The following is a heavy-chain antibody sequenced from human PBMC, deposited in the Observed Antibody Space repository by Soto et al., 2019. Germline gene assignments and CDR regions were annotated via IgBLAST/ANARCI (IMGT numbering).Heavy chain of an antibody. CDR2: INPNSGDT. J-gene: IGHJ4*02. D-gene: IGHD2-2*01. CDR3: AREEDCSSASGIYNY. Sequence: QVQLVQSGAEVKKPGASVKVSCKASGYTFTGYYMHWVRQAPGQGLEWMGWINPNSGDTNYAQKFQGRVTMTRDTSISSAYMELGSLRSDDTAVYYCAREEDCSSASGIYNYWGQGTLVTVSS. CDR1: GYTFTGYY. V-gene: IGHV1-2*02.